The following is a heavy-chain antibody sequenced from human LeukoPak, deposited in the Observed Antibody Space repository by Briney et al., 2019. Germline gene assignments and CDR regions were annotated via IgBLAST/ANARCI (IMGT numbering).Heavy chain of an antibody. J-gene: IGHJ4*02. CDR1: GGSSSSGGYC. CDR3: ARAWYVRGLCFFNY. Sequence: SQTLSLTCSVSGGSSSSGGYCWSWLRQHPGKGLEWIGYIYYSGTTYHNPSLKRRVTTSVDTSNNQFSLMLSLVTPADTAVHICARAWYVRGLCFFNYWSQGTQVTVSS. D-gene: IGHD3-16*01. CDR2: IYYSGTT. V-gene: IGHV4-31*03.